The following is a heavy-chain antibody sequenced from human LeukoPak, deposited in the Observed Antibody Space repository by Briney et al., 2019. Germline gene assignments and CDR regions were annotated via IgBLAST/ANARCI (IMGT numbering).Heavy chain of an antibody. CDR1: GFSFIKAW. J-gene: IGHJ5*02. D-gene: IGHD3-9*01. CDR3: AKDGGILTGYYLHNWFDP. CDR2: IKSKTDGGTI. Sequence: GGSLRLSCAASGFSFIKAWMTWVRQTPGKGLEWVGRIKSKTDGGTIDYAAPVKGRFTISRDDSKTTLYLQMNSLRAEDTAVYYCAKDGGILTGYYLHNWFDPWGQGTLVTVSS. V-gene: IGHV3-15*01.